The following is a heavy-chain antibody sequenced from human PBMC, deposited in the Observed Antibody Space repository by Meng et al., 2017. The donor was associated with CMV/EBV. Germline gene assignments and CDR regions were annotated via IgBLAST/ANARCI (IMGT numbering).Heavy chain of an antibody. J-gene: IGHJ6*02. Sequence: SVKVSCKASGGTFSSYTISWVRQAPGQGLEWMGRIIPILGIANYAQKFQGRVTITADKSTSTAYMELSSLRSEDTAVYYCADYSGSYWGPHYGMDVWGQGTTVTVS. CDR3: ADYSGSYWGPHYGMDV. CDR2: IIPILGIA. V-gene: IGHV1-69*02. CDR1: GGTFSSYT. D-gene: IGHD1-26*01.